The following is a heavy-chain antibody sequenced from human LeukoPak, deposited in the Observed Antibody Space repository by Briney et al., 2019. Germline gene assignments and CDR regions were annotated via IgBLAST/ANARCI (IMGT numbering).Heavy chain of an antibody. CDR2: INHSGST. V-gene: IGHV4-34*01. CDR1: GGSFSGYY. CDR3: ARRAKWVRGVIDGFDY. D-gene: IGHD3-10*01. J-gene: IGHJ4*02. Sequence: SETLSLTCAVYGGSFSGYYWSWIRQPPGKGLEWIGEINHSGSTNYNPSLKSRVTISVDTSKNQFSLKLSSVTAADTAVYYCARRAKWVRGVIDGFDYWGQGTLVTVSS.